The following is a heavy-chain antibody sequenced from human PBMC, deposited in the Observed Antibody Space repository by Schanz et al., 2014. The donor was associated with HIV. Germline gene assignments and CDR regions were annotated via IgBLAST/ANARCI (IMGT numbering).Heavy chain of an antibody. D-gene: IGHD5-12*01. CDR3: ARGAAEMATMTPWRY. Sequence: QVQLVQSGADVKKPGSSVKVSCKASGGSFSSYAINWVRQAPGQGLEWMGGIIPIFGTANYAQKFQGRVTITADESTSTAYMELSSLRSEDTAVYYCARGAAEMATMTPWRYWGQGTLVTVSS. V-gene: IGHV1-69*01. CDR2: IIPIFGTA. CDR1: GGSFSSYA. J-gene: IGHJ4*02.